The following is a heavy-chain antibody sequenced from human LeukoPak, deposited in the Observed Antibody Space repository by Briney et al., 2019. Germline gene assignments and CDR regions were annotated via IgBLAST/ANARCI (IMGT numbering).Heavy chain of an antibody. CDR1: GFTFSSYG. J-gene: IGHJ4*02. V-gene: IGHV3-30*18. D-gene: IGHD1-26*01. Sequence: GGSPRLSCAASGFTFSSYGMHWVRQAPGKGPXXXAVISYDGSNKYYADSVKGRFTISRDNSKNTLYLQMNSLRAEDTAVYYCAKSYPTVGRVFDYWGQGTLVTVSS. CDR3: AKSYPTVGRVFDY. CDR2: ISYDGSNK.